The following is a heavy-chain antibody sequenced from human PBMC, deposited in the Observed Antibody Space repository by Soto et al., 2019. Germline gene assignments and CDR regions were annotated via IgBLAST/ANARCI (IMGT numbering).Heavy chain of an antibody. J-gene: IGHJ4*02. V-gene: IGHV4-30-2*01. CDR3: ARERKGYYASSGYHDY. CDR1: GGSIRSGGFS. Sequence: QVQLQESGSGLVKPSQTLSLTCAVSGGSIRSGGFSWSWIRQPPGKGLEWIGYIYLGGSTYYNPSLKRRVTIAADRSKNHVSLKLYSVTAADTPVYYCARERKGYYASSGYHDYWGQGTLVTVSS. CDR2: IYLGGST. D-gene: IGHD3-22*01.